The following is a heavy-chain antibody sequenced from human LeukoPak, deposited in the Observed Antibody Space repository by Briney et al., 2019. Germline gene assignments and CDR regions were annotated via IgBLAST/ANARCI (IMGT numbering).Heavy chain of an antibody. V-gene: IGHV1-2*02. CDR1: GHTFTGYY. J-gene: IGHJ3*02. Sequence: ASVKVSCKASGHTFTGYYMHWVRDAPGQGREGMGWNNPNSGGTNYAQKFQGRVTMTRDTSISTAYMELSRLRSDDTAVYYCARWLGYAGAFDIWGQGTMVTVSS. CDR3: ARWLGYAGAFDI. D-gene: IGHD2-15*01. CDR2: NNPNSGGT.